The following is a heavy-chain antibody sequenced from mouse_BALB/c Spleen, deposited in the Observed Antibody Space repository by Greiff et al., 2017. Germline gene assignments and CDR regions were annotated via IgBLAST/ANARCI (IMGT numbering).Heavy chain of an antibody. Sequence: DVQLVESGGGLVQPGGSRKLSCAASGFTFSSFGMHWVRQAPEKGLEWVGYISSGSSTIYYADTVKGRITISRDKPKNTLFLQMTSLRSEDTAMYYCARERGYDAFDYWGQGTTLTVSA. D-gene: IGHD2-2*01. CDR2: ISSGSSTI. J-gene: IGHJ2*01. CDR3: ARERGYDAFDY. V-gene: IGHV5-17*02. CDR1: GFTFSSFG.